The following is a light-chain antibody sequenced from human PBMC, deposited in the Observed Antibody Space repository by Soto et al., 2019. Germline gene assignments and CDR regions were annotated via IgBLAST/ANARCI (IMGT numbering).Light chain of an antibody. Sequence: EIVLTQSPGTLSLYPGERATLSCRASQSVRSNHLAWYQQKPGQAPRLLIYDASSRTTGIPDRFSGSGSGTDFTLTISRLEPEDFAVYYCQQYGSSPRTFGRGTKLE. CDR3: QQYGSSPRT. CDR1: QSVRSNH. CDR2: DAS. J-gene: IGKJ2*01. V-gene: IGKV3-20*01.